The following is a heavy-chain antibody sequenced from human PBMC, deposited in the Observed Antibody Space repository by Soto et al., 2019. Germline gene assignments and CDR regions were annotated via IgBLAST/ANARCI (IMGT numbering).Heavy chain of an antibody. V-gene: IGHV4-34*01. Sequence: QVQLQQWGAGLLKPSETLSLTCAVYGGSFSGYYWSWIRQPPGKGLEWIGEINHSGSTNYNPSLKSRVTISVDTSKNQFSQKLSSVTAADTAVYYCARGGIGQWLVPSFDYWGQGTLVTVSS. J-gene: IGHJ4*02. D-gene: IGHD6-19*01. CDR3: ARGGIGQWLVPSFDY. CDR1: GGSFSGYY. CDR2: INHSGST.